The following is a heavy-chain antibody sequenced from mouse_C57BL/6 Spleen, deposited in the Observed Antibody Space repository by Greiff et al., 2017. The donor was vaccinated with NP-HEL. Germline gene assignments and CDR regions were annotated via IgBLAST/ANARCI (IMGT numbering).Heavy chain of an antibody. CDR3: AKHGITTVVADYYAMDY. V-gene: IGHV2-3*01. CDR1: GFSLTSYG. D-gene: IGHD1-1*01. Sequence: QVQLQQSGPGLVAPSQSLSITCTVSGFSLTSYGVSWVRQPPGKGLEWLGVIWGDGSTNYHSALISRLSISKDNSKSQVFLKLNSLQPDDTATYYCAKHGITTVVADYYAMDYWGQGTSVTVSS. J-gene: IGHJ4*01. CDR2: IWGDGST.